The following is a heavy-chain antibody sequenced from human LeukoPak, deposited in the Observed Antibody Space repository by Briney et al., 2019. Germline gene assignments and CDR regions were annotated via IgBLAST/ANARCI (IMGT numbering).Heavy chain of an antibody. CDR2: ISTTGGTT. J-gene: IGHJ6*03. CDR3: AKNGDRGAYCSGGTCYPYFYYYMDV. CDR1: GFTFSSYG. D-gene: IGHD2-15*01. Sequence: GGSLRLSCGASGFTFSSYGMSWVRQAPGKGLEWVSAISTTGGTTYYAGSVKGRFTISRDNSRNTLYLQVNSLRAEDMAIYYCAKNGDRGAYCSGGTCYPYFYYYMDVWGKGTTVTFSS. V-gene: IGHV3-23*01.